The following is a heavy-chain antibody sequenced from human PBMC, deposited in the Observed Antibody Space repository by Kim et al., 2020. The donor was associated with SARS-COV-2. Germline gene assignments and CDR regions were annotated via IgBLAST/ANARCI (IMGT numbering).Heavy chain of an antibody. CDR2: IYPAGTT. Sequence: GGSLRLSCAASGFIVSSNYISCVRQAPGKGLEWVSVIYPAGTTYYADSVKGRFTISRDNSENTVYLQMNSLRAEDTAVYYCAGGQYSISGEYWGQGTLVT. J-gene: IGHJ4*02. V-gene: IGHV3-53*01. CDR3: AGGQYSISGEY. CDR1: GFIVSSNY. D-gene: IGHD6-13*01.